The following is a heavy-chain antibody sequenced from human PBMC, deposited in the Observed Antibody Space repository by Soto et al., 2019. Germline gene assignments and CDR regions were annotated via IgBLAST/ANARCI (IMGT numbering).Heavy chain of an antibody. D-gene: IGHD3-22*01. J-gene: IGHJ4*02. CDR3: ARGAYYDSSGYYFRPDY. CDR1: GFTFSSYG. CDR2: ISYDGSNR. Sequence: PGGSLRLSCAASGFTFSSYGMHWVRQAPGKGLEWVAVISYDGSNRYYADSVKGRFTISRDNSKNTLYLQMNSLRAEDTAVYYCARGAYYDSSGYYFRPDYWGQGTLVTVSS. V-gene: IGHV3-30*03.